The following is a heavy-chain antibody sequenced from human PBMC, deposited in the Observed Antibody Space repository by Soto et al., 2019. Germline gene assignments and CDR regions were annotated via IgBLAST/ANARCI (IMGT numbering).Heavy chain of an antibody. CDR2: IDYSGST. D-gene: IGHD6-19*01. Sequence: KPPGEGLEWIGRIDYSGSTYYSPSLKSRVTVSVDTSKNQCSLKLSSVTAADTAVFFCAGRDDSSGSYLGSASWGQRTLV. V-gene: IGHV4-39*01. CDR3: AGRDDSSGSYLGSAS. J-gene: IGHJ5*01.